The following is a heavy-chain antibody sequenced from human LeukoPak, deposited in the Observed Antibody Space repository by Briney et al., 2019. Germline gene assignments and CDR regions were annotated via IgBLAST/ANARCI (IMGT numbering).Heavy chain of an antibody. CDR1: GYTFTSYD. J-gene: IGHJ3*02. D-gene: IGHD3-22*01. CDR3: ARERSTMIVVVSQADAFDI. Sequence: GASVKVSCKASGYTFTSYDINWVRQATGQGLEWMGWMNPNSGNTGYAQKFQGRVTMTRNTSISTAYMELSSLRSEDTAVYYCARERSTMIVVVSQADAFDIWGQGTMVTVSS. CDR2: MNPNSGNT. V-gene: IGHV1-8*01.